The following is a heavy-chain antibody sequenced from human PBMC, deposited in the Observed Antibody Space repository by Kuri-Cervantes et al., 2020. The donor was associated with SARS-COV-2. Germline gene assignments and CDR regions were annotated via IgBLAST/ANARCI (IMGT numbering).Heavy chain of an antibody. V-gene: IGHV1-46*01. J-gene: IGHJ4*02. CDR1: GNTFTNYY. D-gene: IGHD6-19*01. CDR2: INPSGGST. Sequence: ASVKVSCKASGNTFTNYYVHWVRQAPGQGLEWLGIINPSGGSTSYTQTFQGRLTMTRDASTSTVSMELSSLRAEDTAVYYCAKDEWAGHFHYWGRGTLVTVSS. CDR3: AKDEWAGHFHY.